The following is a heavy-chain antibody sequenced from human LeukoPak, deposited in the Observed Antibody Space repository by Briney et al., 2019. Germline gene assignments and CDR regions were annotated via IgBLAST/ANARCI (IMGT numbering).Heavy chain of an antibody. J-gene: IGHJ5*02. D-gene: IGHD3-10*01. CDR1: GASISSYY. V-gene: IGHV4-4*07. Sequence: SETLSLTCTVSGASISSYYWSWIRQPAGEGLEWIGRIYTSGSTNYNPSLKSRVTISVDTSKNQFSLKLSSVTAADTAVYYCARGSRWRFGEFSGFNWFDPWGQGTLVTVSS. CDR2: IYTSGST. CDR3: ARGSRWRFGEFSGFNWFDP.